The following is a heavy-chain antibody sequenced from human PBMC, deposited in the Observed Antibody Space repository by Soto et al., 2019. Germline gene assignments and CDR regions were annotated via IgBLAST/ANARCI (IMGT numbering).Heavy chain of an antibody. Sequence: DSVKGRFTISRDNAKNSLYLQMNSLRAEDTAVYYCASEDSRGYSYRHGVGYWGQGTLVTVSS. CDR3: ASEDSRGYSYRHGVGY. V-gene: IGHV3-48*01. J-gene: IGHJ4*02. D-gene: IGHD5-18*01.